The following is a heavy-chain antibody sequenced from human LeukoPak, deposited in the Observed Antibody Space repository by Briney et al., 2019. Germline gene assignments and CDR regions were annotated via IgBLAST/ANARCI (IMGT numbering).Heavy chain of an antibody. V-gene: IGHV1-3*03. J-gene: IGHJ4*02. CDR2: ISAANGYT. CDR3: VIRDGNTDH. D-gene: IGHD5-24*01. Sequence: ASVKVSCKAAGYSLTSYAMHWVRQGPGQTLEWLGWISAANGYTVYSQEFQGRVTITRDTSASTSYMELTSLRFEDTAVYYCVIRDGNTDHWGQGTLVIVSS. CDR1: GYSLTSYA.